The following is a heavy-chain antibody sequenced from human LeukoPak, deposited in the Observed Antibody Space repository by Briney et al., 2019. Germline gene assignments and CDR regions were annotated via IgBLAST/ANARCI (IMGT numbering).Heavy chain of an antibody. D-gene: IGHD6-19*01. Sequence: SETLSLTYAVYGGSFSGYYWSWIRQPPGKGLEWIGEINHSGSTNYNPSLKSRVTISVDTSKNQFSLKLSSVTAADTAVYYCARAPQWLAYKHYFDYWGQGTLVTVSS. CDR3: ARAPQWLAYKHYFDY. CDR2: INHSGST. J-gene: IGHJ4*02. CDR1: GGSFSGYY. V-gene: IGHV4-34*01.